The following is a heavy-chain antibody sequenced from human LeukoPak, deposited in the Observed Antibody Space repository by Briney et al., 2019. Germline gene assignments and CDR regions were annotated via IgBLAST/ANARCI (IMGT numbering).Heavy chain of an antibody. J-gene: IGHJ4*02. CDR2: IRYDGSNK. Sequence: GGSLRLSCAASGFTFSSYGMHWVRQAPGKGLGWVAFIRYDGSNKYYADSVKGRFTISRDNSKNTLYLQMNSLRAEDTAVYYCAKDLGVPEDYWGQGTLVTVSS. D-gene: IGHD2-8*01. V-gene: IGHV3-30*02. CDR3: AKDLGVPEDY. CDR1: GFTFSSYG.